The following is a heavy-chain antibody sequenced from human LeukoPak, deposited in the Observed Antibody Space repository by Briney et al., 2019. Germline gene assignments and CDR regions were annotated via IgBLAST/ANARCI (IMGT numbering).Heavy chain of an antibody. CDR2: ISSSGSTI. D-gene: IGHD5-24*01. V-gene: IGHV3-11*04. Sequence: GGSLRLSCAASGFTFRDYYMSWIRQAPGKGLEWVSYISSSGSTIYYGATVKGRFTISRDNAKNSLYLQMNSLRAEDTAVYYCARGLGDGYNVFDYWGQGTLVTVSS. CDR1: GFTFRDYY. J-gene: IGHJ4*02. CDR3: ARGLGDGYNVFDY.